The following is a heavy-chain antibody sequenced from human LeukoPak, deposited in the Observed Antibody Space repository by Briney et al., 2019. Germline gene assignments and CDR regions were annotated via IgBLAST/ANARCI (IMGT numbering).Heavy chain of an antibody. V-gene: IGHV4-31*03. J-gene: IGHJ3*01. Sequence: PSETLSLTCTVSGVPINSPGYSWTWIRQPQGKGLEWVVAISYNGDTSHNPSLKGRISISADTSANQFSLNLTSVTTADTAVYFCARDFLKTSSPSADDVWGQGTMVIVSS. D-gene: IGHD2/OR15-2a*01. CDR1: GVPINSPGYS. CDR3: ARDFLKTSSPSADDV. CDR2: ISYNGDT.